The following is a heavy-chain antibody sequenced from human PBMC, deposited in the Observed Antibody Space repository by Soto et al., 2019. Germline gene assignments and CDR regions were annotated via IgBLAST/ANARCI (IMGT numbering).Heavy chain of an antibody. D-gene: IGHD4-4*01. V-gene: IGHV1-46*01. CDR1: GYTFTSYF. J-gene: IGHJ6*03. CDR2: INPSGGST. CDR3: ARVRIRCYSNPPCYYYYMDV. Sequence: ASVKVSCKASGYTFTSYFMHWVRQAPGQGLEWMGIINPSGGSTSYAQKFQGRVTMTRDTSTSTVYMELSSLRSEDTAVYYCARVRIRCYSNPPCYYYYMDVWGKGTTVTVSS.